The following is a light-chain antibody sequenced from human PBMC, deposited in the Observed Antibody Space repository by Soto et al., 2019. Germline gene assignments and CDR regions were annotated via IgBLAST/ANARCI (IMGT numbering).Light chain of an antibody. Sequence: DIQLTQSPSSLSASVGDRVTISCWASQDITNSLNWYQQKPGKAPKLLIYAASNLEAGVPSRFSGSDSGTDFTFTISSLQPEDVATYYCQQYDSLPFTFGPGTKVDIK. V-gene: IGKV1-33*01. CDR2: AAS. CDR1: QDITNS. J-gene: IGKJ3*01. CDR3: QQYDSLPFT.